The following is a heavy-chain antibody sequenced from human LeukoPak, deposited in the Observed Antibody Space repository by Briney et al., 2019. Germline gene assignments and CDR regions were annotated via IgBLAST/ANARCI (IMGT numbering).Heavy chain of an antibody. V-gene: IGHV3-48*03. D-gene: IGHD1-26*01. CDR1: GFTFSSYE. CDR3: ARDSHSGSYY. CDR2: ISSSGSTI. Sequence: PGGSLRLSCAASGFTFSSYEMNWVRPAPGKGLEWVSYISSSGSTIYYADSVKGRFTISRDNAKTSLYLQMNSLRAEDTAVYYCARDSHSGSYYWGQGTQVTVSS. J-gene: IGHJ4*02.